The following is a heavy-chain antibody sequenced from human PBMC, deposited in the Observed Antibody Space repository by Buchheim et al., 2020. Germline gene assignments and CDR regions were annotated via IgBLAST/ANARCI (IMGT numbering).Heavy chain of an antibody. Sequence: QVQLVQSGAEVKKPGASVKVSCKASGYTFIGYYMHWVRQAPGQGLEWMGWINPNSGGTIYAQKFQGRATMPRDTPISTAYMELSRLRSDDTAVYYCARDQSGSALERFDYWGQGTL. CDR2: INPNSGGT. J-gene: IGHJ4*02. V-gene: IGHV1-2*02. D-gene: IGHD3-10*01. CDR3: ARDQSGSALERFDY. CDR1: GYTFIGYY.